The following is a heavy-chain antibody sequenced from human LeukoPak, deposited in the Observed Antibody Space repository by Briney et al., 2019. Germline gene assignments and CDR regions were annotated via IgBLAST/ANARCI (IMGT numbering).Heavy chain of an antibody. CDR2: IYYSGST. CDR1: GGSISSTY. D-gene: IGHD5-18*01. V-gene: IGHV4-59*01. CDR3: ARVFRGYSYGPFDY. Sequence: PSETLSLTCTVSGGSISSTYWGWARHPPGRGLGWLGYIYYSGSTNYNPSLKSRVTISVDTSKNQFSLKLSSVTAADTAVYYCARVFRGYSYGPFDYWGQGTLVTVSS. J-gene: IGHJ4*02.